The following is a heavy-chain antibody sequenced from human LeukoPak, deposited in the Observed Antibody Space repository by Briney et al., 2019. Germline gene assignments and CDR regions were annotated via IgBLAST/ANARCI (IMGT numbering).Heavy chain of an antibody. CDR1: GGSISSYY. D-gene: IGHD3-10*01. Sequence: SEPLSLTCSVCGGSISSYYWSWLRQPPGKGLEWIGYIYYSGSTNYNPSLKSRVTISVDTSKNQFSLKLSSVTAADTAVYYCTRGGQVRGVIIGWFDPWGQGTLVTVSS. CDR2: IYYSGST. V-gene: IGHV4-59*01. CDR3: TRGGQVRGVIIGWFDP. J-gene: IGHJ5*02.